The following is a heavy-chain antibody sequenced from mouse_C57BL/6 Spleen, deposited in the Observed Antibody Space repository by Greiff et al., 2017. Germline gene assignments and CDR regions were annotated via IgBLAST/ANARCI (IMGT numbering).Heavy chain of an antibody. CDR1: GYSITSGYY. CDR3: ARTYSKGGFAY. D-gene: IGHD2-5*01. V-gene: IGHV3-6*01. J-gene: IGHJ3*01. CDR2: ISYDGSN. Sequence: EVKLQESGPGLVKPSQSLSLTCSVTGYSITSGYYWNWIRQFPGNKLEWMGYISYDGSNNYNPSLKNRISITRDTSKNQFFLKLNSVTTEDTATYYCARTYSKGGFAYWGQGTLVTVSA.